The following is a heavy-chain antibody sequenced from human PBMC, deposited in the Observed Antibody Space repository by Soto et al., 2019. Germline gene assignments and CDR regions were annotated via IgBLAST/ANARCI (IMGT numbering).Heavy chain of an antibody. CDR2: IIPIFGTA. J-gene: IGHJ4*02. Sequence: SVKVSCKASGGTFSSCAISWVRQAPGQGLEWMGGIIPIFGTANYAQKFQGRVTITADESTSTAYMELSSLRSEDTAVYYCARGPRPQSDHSRWSTGPTFDYWGQGTLVTVSS. V-gene: IGHV1-69*13. CDR3: ARGPRPQSDHSRWSTGPTFDY. D-gene: IGHD6-13*01. CDR1: GGTFSSCA.